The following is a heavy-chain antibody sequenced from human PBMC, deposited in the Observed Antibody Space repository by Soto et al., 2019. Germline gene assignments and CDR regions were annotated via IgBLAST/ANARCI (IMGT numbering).Heavy chain of an antibody. CDR1: GFTFSSYE. V-gene: IGHV3-48*03. Sequence: GGSLRLSCAASGFTFSSYEMNWVRQAPGKGLEWVSHISSSGSTIYYADSVKGRFTISRDNAKNSLYLQMNSLRAEDTAVYYCARDSYSSSWYYGMDVWGQGTTVTVSS. CDR2: ISSSGSTI. D-gene: IGHD6-13*01. J-gene: IGHJ6*02. CDR3: ARDSYSSSWYYGMDV.